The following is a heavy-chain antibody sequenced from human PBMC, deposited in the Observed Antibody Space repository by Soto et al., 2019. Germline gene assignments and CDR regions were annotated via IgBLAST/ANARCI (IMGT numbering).Heavy chain of an antibody. CDR2: IYYSGST. V-gene: IGHV4-30-4*01. Sequence: SETLSLTCTVSGGSISSGDYYWSWIRQPPGKGLEWIGYIYYSGSTYYNPSLKSRVTISVDTSKNQFSLKLSSVTAADTAVYYCARLQFRGHNLGNLFDSWGQGTLVTVSS. CDR3: ARLQFRGHNLGNLFDS. J-gene: IGHJ4*02. D-gene: IGHD1-1*01. CDR1: GGSISSGDYY.